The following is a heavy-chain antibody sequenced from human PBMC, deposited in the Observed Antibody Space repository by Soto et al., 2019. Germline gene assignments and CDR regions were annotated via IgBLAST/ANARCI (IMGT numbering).Heavy chain of an antibody. CDR3: ARDGIGGTVFRGYLDY. V-gene: IGHV3-21*01. CDR1: GFTFSSFS. CDR2: IRCNGSNV. D-gene: IGHD1-7*01. Sequence: GGSLRLSCAASGFTFSSFSMNWVRQAPGKGLEWVSFIRCNGSNVEYADSVKGRFTISRDNSKNTLYLQMNTLGAEDTAVYYCARDGIGGTVFRGYLDYWGRGTVVTVSS. J-gene: IGHJ4*02.